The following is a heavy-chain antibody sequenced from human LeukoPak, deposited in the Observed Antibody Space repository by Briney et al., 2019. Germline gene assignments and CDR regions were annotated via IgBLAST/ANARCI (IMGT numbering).Heavy chain of an antibody. CDR2: IGAKGTST. CDR1: GFTFSSYA. J-gene: IGHJ6*02. CDR3: ARYCVGGSCYTQYGMDV. V-gene: IGHV3-23*01. D-gene: IGHD2-15*01. Sequence: GGSLGLSCAASGFTFSSYAMSWVRQAPGKGLEWVSAIGAKGTSTYYADSVKGRFTISRDNSKSTLYLQMNSLRVEDTAVYYCARYCVGGSCYTQYGMDVWGQGTTVTVSS.